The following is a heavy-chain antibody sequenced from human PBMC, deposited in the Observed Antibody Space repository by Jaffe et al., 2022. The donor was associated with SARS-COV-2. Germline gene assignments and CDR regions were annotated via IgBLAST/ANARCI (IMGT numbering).Heavy chain of an antibody. CDR1: GYTFTSYW. CDR2: SNPSGSST. CDR3: ARADLKGRRFDF. Sequence: QVQLVQSGAEVKKPGASVKVSCKASGYTFTSYWLHWVRQAPGQGLEWMGISNPSGSSTAYAQKFQGRVTMTRDTSTSTVYMELSSLKSEDTAVYYCARADLKGRRFDFWGQGALVTVSS. J-gene: IGHJ4*02. V-gene: IGHV1-46*01.